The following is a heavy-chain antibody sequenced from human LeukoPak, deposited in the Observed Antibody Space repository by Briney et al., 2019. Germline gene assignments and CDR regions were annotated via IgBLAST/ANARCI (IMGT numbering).Heavy chain of an antibody. V-gene: IGHV3-7*01. CDR3: ARDWKNYCFDY. Sequence: GGSLRLSCAASGFTFSSYGMHWVRQAPGKGLEWVANIKQDGSEKYYVDSVKGRFTISRDNAKNSLYLQMNSLRAEDTAVYYCARDWKNYCFDYWGQGTLVTVSS. CDR2: IKQDGSEK. J-gene: IGHJ4*02. CDR1: GFTFSSYG. D-gene: IGHD1-1*01.